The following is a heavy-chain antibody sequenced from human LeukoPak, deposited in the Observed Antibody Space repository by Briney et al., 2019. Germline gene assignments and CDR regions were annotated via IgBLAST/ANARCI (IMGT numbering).Heavy chain of an antibody. CDR2: IYYSGST. CDR3: ARVARYSSGWSFDY. Sequence: SETLSLTCTVSGGSISSYYWSWIRQPPGKGLEWIGYIYYSGSTNYNPSLKSRVTISVDTSKNQFSLKLSSVTAADTAVYYCARVARYSSGWSFDYWGQGTLVTVSS. V-gene: IGHV4-59*01. J-gene: IGHJ4*02. D-gene: IGHD6-19*01. CDR1: GGSISSYY.